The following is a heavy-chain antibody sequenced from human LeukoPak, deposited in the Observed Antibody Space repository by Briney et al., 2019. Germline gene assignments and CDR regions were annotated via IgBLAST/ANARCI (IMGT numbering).Heavy chain of an antibody. D-gene: IGHD3-16*01. CDR1: GYTFTSYD. J-gene: IGHJ5*02. Sequence: ASVKVSCKASGYTFTSYDINWVRQDTGQGLEWMGWMNPNSGNTGYAQKFQGRVTMTRNTSISTAYMELSSLRSEDTAVYYCARGLTVRGNWFDPWGQGTLVTVSS. V-gene: IGHV1-8*01. CDR3: ARGLTVRGNWFDP. CDR2: MNPNSGNT.